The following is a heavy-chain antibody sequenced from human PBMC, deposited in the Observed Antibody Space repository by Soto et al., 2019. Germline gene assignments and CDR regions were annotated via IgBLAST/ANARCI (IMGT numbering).Heavy chain of an antibody. D-gene: IGHD4-17*01. CDR3: ARDSGGYGDYTT. Sequence: DVQLVESGGGLVQPGGSLRLSCAASGFTVSSNYINWVRQAPGKGLEWVSIIYTGGKTYYADSVKGRFTISRDNYKNTVYLQRNSLRAEDTAVYYCARDSGGYGDYTTWGQGTLVTVSS. V-gene: IGHV3-66*01. J-gene: IGHJ5*02. CDR2: IYTGGKT. CDR1: GFTVSSNY.